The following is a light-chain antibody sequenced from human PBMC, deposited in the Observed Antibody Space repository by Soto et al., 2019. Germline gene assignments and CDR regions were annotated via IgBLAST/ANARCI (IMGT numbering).Light chain of an antibody. V-gene: IGKV3-20*01. Sequence: EIVLTQPPGPPSLSPGEKATLSLRASQSVTSTHLAWYQQKPGQAPRLLIYDASTRAIGIPDRFSGSGSGTDFTLTISRLEPEDFAVYCCQQFDGSLWTFGPGTKVDIK. CDR2: DAS. CDR1: QSVTSTH. CDR3: QQFDGSLWT. J-gene: IGKJ1*01.